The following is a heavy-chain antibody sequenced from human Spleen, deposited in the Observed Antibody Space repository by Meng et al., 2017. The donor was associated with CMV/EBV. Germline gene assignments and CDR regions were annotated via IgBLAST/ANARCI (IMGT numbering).Heavy chain of an antibody. CDR3: ARDRGSDYGGQGWFDP. J-gene: IGHJ5*02. CDR1: YHFTGYY. Sequence: YHFTGYYMHWVRQAPGQGLEWMGWINPNSGGTNYAQKFQGWATMTRDTSISTAYMELSRLRSDDTAVYYCARDRGSDYGGQGWFDPWGQGTLVTVSS. V-gene: IGHV1-2*04. CDR2: INPNSGGT. D-gene: IGHD4-23*01.